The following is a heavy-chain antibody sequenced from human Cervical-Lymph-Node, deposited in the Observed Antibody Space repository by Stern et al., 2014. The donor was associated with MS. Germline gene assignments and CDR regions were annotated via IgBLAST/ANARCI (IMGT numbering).Heavy chain of an antibody. Sequence: VQLVESGGGLVQPGGSLRLSCAISGFTFSSYSLSWVRQAPGKGLEWVSVCGTTGTTYYADSVKGRFTISRDNSKNTLYLQMNSLRAEDTALYYCAKAAGLITRYYDYWGQGTLVTVSS. CDR1: GFTFSSYS. D-gene: IGHD3-10*01. J-gene: IGHJ4*02. V-gene: IGHV3-23*04. CDR2: CGTTGTT. CDR3: AKAAGLITRYYDY.